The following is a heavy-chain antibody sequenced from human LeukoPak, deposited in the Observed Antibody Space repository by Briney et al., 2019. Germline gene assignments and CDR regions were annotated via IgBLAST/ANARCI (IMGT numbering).Heavy chain of an antibody. D-gene: IGHD4-17*01. J-gene: IGHJ4*02. CDR3: AREPSAPYGDYFDY. Sequence: PSETLSLTCSVSGVSISTCGYYWSWIRQHPGKGLEWIGYIYDSGNTYYNPSLRSRVTISVDTPKNQFSLKLGSVTVADTAVYYCAREPSAPYGDYFDYWGQGTLVTVSS. CDR1: GVSISTCGYY. V-gene: IGHV4-31*03. CDR2: IYDSGNT.